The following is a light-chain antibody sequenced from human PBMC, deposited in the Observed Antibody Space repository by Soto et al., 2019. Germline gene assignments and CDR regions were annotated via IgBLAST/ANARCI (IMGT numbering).Light chain of an antibody. Sequence: EIVLTQSPGTLSMSAGERATLSCRASQSVSSSYLAWYQQKPGQAPRLLIYGASRRATGIPDRFSGSGSGPDFTLTISRLEPEDFAVYYCQQYASFLRTFGQGTKVEIK. CDR3: QQYASFLRT. CDR1: QSVSSSY. V-gene: IGKV3-20*01. J-gene: IGKJ1*01. CDR2: GAS.